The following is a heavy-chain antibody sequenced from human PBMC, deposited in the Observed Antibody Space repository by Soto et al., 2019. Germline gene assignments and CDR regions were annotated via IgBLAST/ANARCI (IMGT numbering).Heavy chain of an antibody. V-gene: IGHV4-59*01. CDR1: GASISSYY. Sequence: SETLSLTCDVSGASISSYYWSWIRQPPGKGLEWIGYIYYSGNTNYNPSLKSRVTMSVDTSKNQFSLNLSSVTAADTAVYFCARASYGSENYCPRYYYCGKDFCRNLPTVTASS. D-gene: IGHD3-10*01. CDR2: IYYSGNT. J-gene: IGHJ6*01. CDR3: ARASYGSENYCPRYYYCGKDF.